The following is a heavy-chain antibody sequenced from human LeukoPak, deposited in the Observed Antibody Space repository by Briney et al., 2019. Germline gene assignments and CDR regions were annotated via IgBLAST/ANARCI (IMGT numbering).Heavy chain of an antibody. CDR1: GLTFSTSG. CDR3: ATETNGRHYDY. V-gene: IGHV3-21*06. CDR2: IGPTGSDR. D-gene: IGHD1-14*01. Sequence: GGSLRLSCTASGLTFSTSGFNWVRQAPGKGLEWVASIGPTGSDRYHADSIKGRFTISRDNANNFLYLQMNSLRAEDSAVYYCATETNGRHYDYWGQGTLLTVSS. J-gene: IGHJ4*02.